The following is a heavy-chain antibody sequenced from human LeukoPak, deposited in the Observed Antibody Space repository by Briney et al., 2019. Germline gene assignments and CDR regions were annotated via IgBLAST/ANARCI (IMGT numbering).Heavy chain of an antibody. D-gene: IGHD6-25*01. CDR2: INIDGSST. Sequence: GGSLRLSCAASGFTFSSYWMPWVGQAPGKGPVWVSRINIDGSSTSYADSVKGRFTISRDNAKNTLYLQMNSLRAEDTALYYCARDGPDGGYDYFDYWGQGTLVTVSS. V-gene: IGHV3-74*01. CDR3: ARDGPDGGYDYFDY. J-gene: IGHJ4*02. CDR1: GFTFSSYW.